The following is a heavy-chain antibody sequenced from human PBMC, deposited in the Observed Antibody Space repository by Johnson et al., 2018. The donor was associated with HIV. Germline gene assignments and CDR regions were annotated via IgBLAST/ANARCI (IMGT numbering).Heavy chain of an antibody. CDR3: TRGGITIFGVVDALDI. Sequence: VQLVESGGGLIQPGGSLRLSCAASGFTVSSNYMSWVRQAPGKGLEWVSVIYSGGSTYYADSVKGRFTISRDNSKNTLYLQMNSLRAEDTAVYYCTRGGITIFGVVDALDIWGQGTMVTVSA. D-gene: IGHD3-3*01. CDR1: GFTVSSNY. J-gene: IGHJ3*02. CDR2: IYSGGST. V-gene: IGHV3-53*01.